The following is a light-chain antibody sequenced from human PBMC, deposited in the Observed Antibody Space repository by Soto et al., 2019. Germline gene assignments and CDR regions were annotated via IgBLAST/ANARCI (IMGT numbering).Light chain of an antibody. CDR1: QSVSSNY. Sequence: EIVLTQSPGTLSLSPGERATLSCRASQSVSSNYLAWYQQKPGQAPRLLIFGASSRATGIPDRFSGSGSGTDFTLTIGRLEPEDSAIYYCQQYGVSYTFGQGTKLEIK. V-gene: IGKV3-20*01. J-gene: IGKJ2*01. CDR2: GAS. CDR3: QQYGVSYT.